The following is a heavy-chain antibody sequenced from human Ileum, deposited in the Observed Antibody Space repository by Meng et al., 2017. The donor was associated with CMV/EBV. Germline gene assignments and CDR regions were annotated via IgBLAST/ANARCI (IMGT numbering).Heavy chain of an antibody. CDR2: IYYSGST. CDR3: ARGIGLTYYYDSSGYYYFDY. Sequence: QVELQESGPGLVKPSQTLALTCTGSGGSISSVDYYWSWIRQPPGKGLEWIGYIYYSGSTYYNPSLKSRVTISVDTAKNQFSLKLSSVTAADTAVYYCARGIGLTYYYDSSGYYYFDYWGQGTLVTVSS. J-gene: IGHJ4*02. CDR1: GGSISSVDYY. D-gene: IGHD3-22*01. V-gene: IGHV4-30-4*08.